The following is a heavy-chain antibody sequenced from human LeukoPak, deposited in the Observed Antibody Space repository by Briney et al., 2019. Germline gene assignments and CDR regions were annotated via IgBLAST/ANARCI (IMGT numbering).Heavy chain of an antibody. D-gene: IGHD3-22*01. J-gene: IGHJ6*03. CDR1: GFTFDDYG. Sequence: RSGGSLRLSCAASGFTFDDYGMSWVRQAPGKGLEWVSGINWNGGSTGYADSVKGRFTISRDNAKDSLYLQMNSLRAEDTALYYCARVAFDSSGYYHQYYYYMDVWGKGTTVTISS. V-gene: IGHV3-20*04. CDR3: ARVAFDSSGYYHQYYYYMDV. CDR2: INWNGGST.